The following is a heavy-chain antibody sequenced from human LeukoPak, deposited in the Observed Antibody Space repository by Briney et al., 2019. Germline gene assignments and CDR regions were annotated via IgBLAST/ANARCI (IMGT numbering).Heavy chain of an antibody. CDR2: ISYDGSHQ. Sequence: GGSLRLSCAASGFTFSHYAMHWVRQAPGKGLEWVAVISYDGSHQYSADSVKGRLTISSDNSRHTLFLQMNSLRPEDTAVYYCARARNGTLKYWGQGTLVTVSS. CDR1: GFTFSHYA. V-gene: IGHV3-30*01. D-gene: IGHD1-26*01. J-gene: IGHJ4*02. CDR3: ARARNGTLKY.